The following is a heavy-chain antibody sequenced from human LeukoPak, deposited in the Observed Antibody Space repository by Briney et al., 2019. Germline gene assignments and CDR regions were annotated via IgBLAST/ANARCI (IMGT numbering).Heavy chain of an antibody. CDR1: GGTFSSYA. CDR3: ARDFSPARHNWFDP. Sequence: SVKVSCKASGGTFSSYAISWVRQAPGQGLEWMGGIIPIFGTANYAQKFQGRVTITADESTSTAYMELSSLRSEDTAVYYCARDFSPARHNWFDPWGQGTLVTVSS. J-gene: IGHJ5*02. CDR2: IIPIFGTA. V-gene: IGHV1-69*13.